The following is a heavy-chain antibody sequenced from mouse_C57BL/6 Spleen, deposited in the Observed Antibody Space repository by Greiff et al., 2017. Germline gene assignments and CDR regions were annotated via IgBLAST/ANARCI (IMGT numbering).Heavy chain of an antibody. CDR3: ARKGLYDGLDY. V-gene: IGHV1-80*01. CDR2: IYPGDGDT. J-gene: IGHJ2*01. D-gene: IGHD2-3*01. Sequence: VKLMESGAELVKPGASVKISCKASGYAFSSYWMNWVKQRPGKGLEWIGQIYPGDGDTNYNGKFKGKATLTADKSSSTAYMQLSSLTSEDSAVYFCARKGLYDGLDYWGQGTTLTVSS. CDR1: GYAFSSYW.